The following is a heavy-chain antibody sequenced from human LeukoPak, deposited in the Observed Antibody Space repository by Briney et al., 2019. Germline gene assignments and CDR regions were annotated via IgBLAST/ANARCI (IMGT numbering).Heavy chain of an antibody. CDR1: GFTVSRNY. Sequence: PGGSLRLSCAASGFTVSRNYMSWVRQAPGKGLEWVSVIYSGGSTYYADSVKGRFTISRDNSKNTLYPQMNSLRAEDTAVYYCARAGPSSSWHQFDYWGQGTLVTVSS. D-gene: IGHD6-13*01. CDR2: IYSGGST. V-gene: IGHV3-66*01. CDR3: ARAGPSSSWHQFDY. J-gene: IGHJ4*02.